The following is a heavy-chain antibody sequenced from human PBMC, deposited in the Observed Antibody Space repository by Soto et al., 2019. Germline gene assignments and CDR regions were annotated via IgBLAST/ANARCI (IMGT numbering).Heavy chain of an antibody. CDR3: ARPDNYFFYMDV. V-gene: IGHV4-59*08. J-gene: IGHJ6*03. Sequence: TSETLSLTCNVSGGSISSHYWGWIRQPPGKGLEWIGYIYYTGSTNYNPSLKSRVSISVDTSNNQFSLRLRSVTAADTAVYYCARPDNYFFYMDVWGKGTTVTVSS. CDR2: IYYTGST. CDR1: GGSISSHY.